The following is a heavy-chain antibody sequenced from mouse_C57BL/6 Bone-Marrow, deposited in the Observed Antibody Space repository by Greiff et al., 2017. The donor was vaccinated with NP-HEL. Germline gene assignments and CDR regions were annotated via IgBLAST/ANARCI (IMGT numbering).Heavy chain of an antibody. D-gene: IGHD1-1*01. CDR1: GFTFSSYT. CDR3: ARQGAYYYGSPHWYFDV. CDR2: ISGGGGNT. J-gene: IGHJ1*03. Sequence: EVKLVESGGGLVKPGGSLKLSCAASGFTFSSYTMSWVRQTPEQRLEWVATISGGGGNTYYPDSVKGRFTISRDNAKNTLYLQLSSLRSEDTALYYCARQGAYYYGSPHWYFDVGGTGTTVTVSS. V-gene: IGHV5-9*01.